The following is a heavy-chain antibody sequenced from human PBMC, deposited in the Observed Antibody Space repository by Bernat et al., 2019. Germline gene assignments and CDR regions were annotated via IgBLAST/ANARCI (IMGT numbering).Heavy chain of an antibody. CDR2: IWYDGSNK. D-gene: IGHD6-13*01. CDR3: ARDSAAAGTNPNDY. V-gene: IGHV3-33*01. J-gene: IGHJ4*02. Sequence: QVQLVESGGGVVQPGRSLRLSCAASGFTFSSYGMHWVRQAPGKGLEWVAVIWYDGSNKYYADSVKGRFTISRDKSKNTLYLQMNSLRAEDTAVYYCARDSAAAGTNPNDYWGQGTLVTVSS. CDR1: GFTFSSYG.